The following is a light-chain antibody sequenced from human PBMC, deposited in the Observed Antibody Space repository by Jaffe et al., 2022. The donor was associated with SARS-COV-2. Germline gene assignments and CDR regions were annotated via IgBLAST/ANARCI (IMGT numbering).Light chain of an antibody. CDR1: QSISTW. J-gene: IGKJ2*01. Sequence: DIQMTQSPSTLSASVGDRVTITCRASQSISTWLAWFQQKPGKAPKVLIYKASRLQSGVPSRFSGSGSETEFTLTISSLQPDDFATYYCQQYNTSSGTFGQGTKLEIK. V-gene: IGKV1-5*03. CDR3: QQYNTSSGT. CDR2: KAS.